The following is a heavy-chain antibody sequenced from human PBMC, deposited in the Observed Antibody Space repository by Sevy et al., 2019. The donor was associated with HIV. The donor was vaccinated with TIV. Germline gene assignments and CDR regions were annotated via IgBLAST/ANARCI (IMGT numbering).Heavy chain of an antibody. CDR3: AREFYDSWSGPIDFFYGMDV. Sequence: ASVKVSCKASGYTFTDYYTHWVRQAPGQGLEWMGWIDPKSGGTKYAQKFKGRITMTRDTSISTAYLELSRLRSDDTAVYLCAREFYDSWSGPIDFFYGMDVWGQATTVTVSS. J-gene: IGHJ6*02. CDR1: GYTFTDYY. V-gene: IGHV1-2*02. D-gene: IGHD3-3*01. CDR2: IDPKSGGT.